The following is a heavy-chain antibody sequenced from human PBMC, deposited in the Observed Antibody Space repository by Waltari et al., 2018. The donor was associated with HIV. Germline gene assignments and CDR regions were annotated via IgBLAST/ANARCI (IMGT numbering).Heavy chain of an antibody. CDR1: GFTFRSSG. Sequence: QVQLVESGGGVVQPGRSLRLSCAASGFTFRSSGMHWVRQAPGKGLEWVAVISYDGSNKYYADSVKGRFTISRDNSKNTLYLQMNSLRAEDTAVYYCAKERDLIVVVFDYWGQGTLVTVSS. J-gene: IGHJ4*02. V-gene: IGHV3-30*18. D-gene: IGHD3-22*01. CDR2: ISYDGSNK. CDR3: AKERDLIVVVFDY.